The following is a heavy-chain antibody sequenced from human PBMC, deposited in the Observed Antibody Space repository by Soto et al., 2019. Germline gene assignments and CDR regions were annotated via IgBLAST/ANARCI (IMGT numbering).Heavy chain of an antibody. J-gene: IGHJ6*03. Sequence: QVQLVQSGAEVKKPGASVKVSCKASGYTFTSYAMHWVRQAPGQRLEWVGWINAGNGNTKYSQKFLGRGTITRDTSASTAYMELSSLRAEDTAVYYCARYRYVCSGGSCYNYYMDVWFRGTTVTVSS. V-gene: IGHV1-3*01. CDR3: ARYRYVCSGGSCYNYYMDV. CDR2: INAGNGNT. CDR1: GYTFTSYA. D-gene: IGHD2-15*01.